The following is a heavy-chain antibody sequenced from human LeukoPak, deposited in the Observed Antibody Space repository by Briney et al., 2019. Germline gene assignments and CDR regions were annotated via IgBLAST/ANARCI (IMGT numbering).Heavy chain of an antibody. D-gene: IGHD6-13*01. CDR1: GFTFSSYW. J-gene: IGHJ4*02. CDR3: ARGRTGYSSSLPDY. Sequence: QSGGSLRLSCAASGFTFSSYWMHWVRQAPGKGLVWVSRINSDASNRSYADAVKGRFTISRDNAKNRMYLQMNSLRAEDTAVYYCARGRTGYSSSLPDYWGQGTLVTVSS. V-gene: IGHV3-74*01. CDR2: INSDASNR.